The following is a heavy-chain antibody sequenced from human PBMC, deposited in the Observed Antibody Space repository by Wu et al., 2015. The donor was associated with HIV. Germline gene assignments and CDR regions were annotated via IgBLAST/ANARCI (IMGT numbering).Heavy chain of an antibody. CDR2: IIPIFGTA. V-gene: IGHV1-69*12. J-gene: IGHJ4*02. Sequence: QVQLVQSGAEVRKPGSSVKVSCKASGGTFSSYAINWVRQAPGQGLDWMGGIIPIFGTANYAQKFQDRVTITADESTNTAYMELSNLRSADTAVYYCARASESSGYFLDWGQGTLLTVSS. D-gene: IGHD3-22*01. CDR3: ARASESSGYFLD. CDR1: GGTFSSYA.